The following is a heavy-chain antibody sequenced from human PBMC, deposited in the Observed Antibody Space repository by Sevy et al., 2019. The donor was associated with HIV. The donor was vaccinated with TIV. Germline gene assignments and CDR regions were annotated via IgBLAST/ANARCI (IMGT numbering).Heavy chain of an antibody. J-gene: IGHJ4*02. CDR3: ARDEQRPYYYGSGNMGY. CDR2: INVKSGET. CDR1: GYTFTSHE. Sequence: AAVEVSCKASGYTFTSHEINWVRQAPGQGLEWMGWINVKSGETGYAQKFQGRVTMTRDTSITTAYMELSSLRSDDTAVYFCARDEQRPYYYGSGNMGYWGQGTLVTVSS. V-gene: IGHV1-8*01. D-gene: IGHD3-10*01.